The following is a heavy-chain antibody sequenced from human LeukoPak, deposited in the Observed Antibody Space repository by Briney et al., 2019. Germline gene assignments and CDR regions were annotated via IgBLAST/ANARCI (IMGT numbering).Heavy chain of an antibody. CDR2: ISAYNGNT. CDR3: ARCGVVITTRGCDYFDY. J-gene: IGHJ4*02. Sequence: GASVKVSCKASGYTFTGYYMHWVRQAPGQGLEWMGWISAYNGNTNYAQKLQGRVTMTTDTSTSTAYMELRSLRSDDTAVYYCARCGVVITTRGCDYFDYWGQGTLVTVSS. V-gene: IGHV1-18*04. CDR1: GYTFTGYY. D-gene: IGHD3-22*01.